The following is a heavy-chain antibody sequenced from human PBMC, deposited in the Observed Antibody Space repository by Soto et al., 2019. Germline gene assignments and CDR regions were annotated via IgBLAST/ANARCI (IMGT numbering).Heavy chain of an antibody. V-gene: IGHV4-4*07. CDR3: ARDSPDIVLMVYATTYNWFDP. J-gene: IGHJ5*02. Sequence: SETLSLTCTVSGGSISSYYWSWIRQPAGKGLEWIGRIYTSGSTNYNPSLKSRVTMSVDTSKNQFSLKLSSVTAAGTAVYYCARDSPDIVLMVYATTYNWFDPWGQGTLVTVSS. D-gene: IGHD2-8*01. CDR1: GGSISSYY. CDR2: IYTSGST.